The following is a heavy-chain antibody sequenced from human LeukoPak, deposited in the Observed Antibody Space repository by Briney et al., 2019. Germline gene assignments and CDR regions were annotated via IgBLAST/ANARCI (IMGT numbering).Heavy chain of an antibody. CDR1: GFTFRRYT. CDR3: ARARETTMMVDWFDP. CDR2: ISHSSSYI. Sequence: GGSLRLSCAASGFTFRRYTMNWVRPAPRKGLEWVSSISHSSSYIYYADSVKGRFTISRDNARNSLYLQMNSLRAEDTAVYYCARARETTMMVDWFDPWGQGALVTVSS. V-gene: IGHV3-21*01. J-gene: IGHJ5*02. D-gene: IGHD3-22*01.